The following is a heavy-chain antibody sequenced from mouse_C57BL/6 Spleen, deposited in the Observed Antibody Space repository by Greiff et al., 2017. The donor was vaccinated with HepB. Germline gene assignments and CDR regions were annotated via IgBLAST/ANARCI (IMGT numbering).Heavy chain of an antibody. D-gene: IGHD3-2*02. CDR2: INPSNGGT. CDR1: GYTFTSYW. Sequence: QVQLKQPGTELVKPGASVKLSCKASGYTFTSYWMHWVKQRPGQGLEWIGNINPSNGGTNYNEKFKSKATLTVDKSSSTAYMQLSSLTSEDSAVYYCARGTAQATYAMDYWGQGTSVTVSS. CDR3: ARGTAQATYAMDY. V-gene: IGHV1-53*01. J-gene: IGHJ4*01.